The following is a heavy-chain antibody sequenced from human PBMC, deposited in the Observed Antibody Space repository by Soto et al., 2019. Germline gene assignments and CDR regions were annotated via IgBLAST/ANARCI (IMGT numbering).Heavy chain of an antibody. V-gene: IGHV1-69*13. D-gene: IGHD3-16*02. Sequence: ASVKVSCKASGGTFSSYAISWVRQAPGQGLEWMGGIIPIFGTANYAQKFQGRVTITADESTSTAYMELSSLRSEDTAVYYCATHDFTFGGVIVGPDYWGQATLVTVSS. CDR1: GGTFSSYA. CDR3: ATHDFTFGGVIVGPDY. J-gene: IGHJ4*02. CDR2: IIPIFGTA.